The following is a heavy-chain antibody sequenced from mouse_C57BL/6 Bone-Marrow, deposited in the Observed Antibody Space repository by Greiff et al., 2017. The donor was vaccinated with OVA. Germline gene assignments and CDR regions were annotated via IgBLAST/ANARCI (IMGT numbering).Heavy chain of an antibody. V-gene: IGHV5-16*01. CDR1: GFTFSDYY. D-gene: IGHD1-1*01. Sequence: EVKLMESEGGLVQPGSSMKLSCTASGFTFSDYYMAWVRQVPEKGLEWVANINYDGSSPYYLDSLKSRFIISRDNAKNILYLQMSRLKCEDTATYYCARDNYGSFDDWGQGTTLTVSS. CDR2: INYDGSSP. J-gene: IGHJ2*01. CDR3: ARDNYGSFDD.